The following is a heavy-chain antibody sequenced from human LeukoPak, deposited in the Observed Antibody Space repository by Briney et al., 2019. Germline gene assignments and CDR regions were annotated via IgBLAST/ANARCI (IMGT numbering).Heavy chain of an antibody. D-gene: IGHD2-15*01. V-gene: IGHV1-18*01. CDR1: GYTFTSYG. CDR2: ISAYNGNT. J-gene: IGHJ4*02. CDR3: ARRYCSGGSCYHYDY. Sequence: ASVKVSCKASGYTFTSYGISWVRQAPGQGLEWMGWISAYNGNTNYAQKLQGRVTMTTDTSTSTAYMELRSLRSDDTAVYYCARRYCSGGSCYHYDYWGQGTLVTVSS.